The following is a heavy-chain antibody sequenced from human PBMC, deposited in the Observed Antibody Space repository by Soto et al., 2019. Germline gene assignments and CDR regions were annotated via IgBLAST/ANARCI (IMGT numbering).Heavy chain of an antibody. CDR2: INHSGST. CDR3: TDDVLTGPGY. D-gene: IGHD3-9*01. Sequence: SETLSLTCTVYGGTSRGYLCSCIRQSPGKGLEWIGEINHSGSTKYNPSLMSRVTISIDTSRNQFFLKLNSVTAADTAVYYCTDDVLTGPGYWGQGTQVTVSS. CDR1: GGTSRGYL. J-gene: IGHJ4*02. V-gene: IGHV4-34*08.